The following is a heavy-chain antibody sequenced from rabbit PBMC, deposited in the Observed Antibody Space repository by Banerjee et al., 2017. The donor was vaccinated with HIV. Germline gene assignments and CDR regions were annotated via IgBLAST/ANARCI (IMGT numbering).Heavy chain of an antibody. CDR1: GFSFSSGYD. Sequence: QSLEESGGGLVKPGASLTLTCKASGFSFSSGYDMCWVRQAPGKGLEWIACIYVGVNGLTYYASWAKGRFTISKTSSTTVTLQMTSLTVADTATYFCARAENYYSDWGGCLTLWGPGTLVTVS. J-gene: IGHJ6*01. CDR2: IYVGVNGLT. V-gene: IGHV1S40*01. CDR3: ARAENYYSDWGGCLTL. D-gene: IGHD4-1*01.